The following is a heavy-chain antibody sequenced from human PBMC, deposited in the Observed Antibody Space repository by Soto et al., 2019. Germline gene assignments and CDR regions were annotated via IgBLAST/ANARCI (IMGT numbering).Heavy chain of an antibody. CDR3: ARGRDDILTGYYDY. Sequence: EVQLVESGGGLVQPGGSLRLSCAASGFTFSSYDMHWVRQATGKGLEWVSAIGTAGDTYYPGSVKGRFTISRENAKNSLYLQRNSLRAGDTAVYYCARGRDDILTGYYDYWGQGTLVTVSS. CDR2: IGTAGDT. D-gene: IGHD3-9*01. CDR1: GFTFSSYD. V-gene: IGHV3-13*01. J-gene: IGHJ4*02.